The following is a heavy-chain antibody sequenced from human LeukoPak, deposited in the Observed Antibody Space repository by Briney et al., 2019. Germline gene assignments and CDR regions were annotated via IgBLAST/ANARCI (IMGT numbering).Heavy chain of an antibody. J-gene: IGHJ6*03. D-gene: IGHD3-3*01. V-gene: IGHV1-8*01. Sequence: ASVKVSCKASGYTFTRYDINWVRQATGQGLEWMGWMNPNSGNTGYAQKFQGRVTMTRNTSISTAYMELSSLRSEDTAVYYCARSKSYDPYYDFWSGYYTDYYYYYMDVWGKGTTVTVSS. CDR3: ARSKSYDPYYDFWSGYYTDYYYYYMDV. CDR1: GYTFTRYD. CDR2: MNPNSGNT.